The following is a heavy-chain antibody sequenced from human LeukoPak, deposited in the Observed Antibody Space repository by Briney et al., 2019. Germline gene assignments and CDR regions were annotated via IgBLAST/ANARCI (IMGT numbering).Heavy chain of an antibody. J-gene: IGHJ4*02. CDR2: IIPIFGTA. D-gene: IGHD4-17*01. CDR1: GGTFISYA. Sequence: ASVKVSCKASGGTFISYAISWVRQAPGQGLEWMGGIIPIFGTANYAQKFQGRVTITADESTSTAYMELSSLRSEDTAVYYCARDQYGPYGGGFDYWGQGTLVTVSS. CDR3: ARDQYGPYGGGFDY. V-gene: IGHV1-69*01.